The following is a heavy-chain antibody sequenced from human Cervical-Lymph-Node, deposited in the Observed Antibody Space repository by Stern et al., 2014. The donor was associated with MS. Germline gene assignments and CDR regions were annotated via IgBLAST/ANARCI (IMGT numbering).Heavy chain of an antibody. D-gene: IGHD2/OR15-2a*01. CDR1: GLTFSTSV. J-gene: IGHJ3*02. CDR3: ATSTASDAFDI. Sequence: QMQLVQSGGGVVQPGRSLRLSCVASGLTFSTSVMHWVRQAPGKGLEWVAVVWNDGSKEHFTESVNGRFSTSRDTAKNTLHLQMSSLRAEDTAVYFCATSTASDAFDIWGQGTLVTVSS. V-gene: IGHV3-33*01. CDR2: VWNDGSKE.